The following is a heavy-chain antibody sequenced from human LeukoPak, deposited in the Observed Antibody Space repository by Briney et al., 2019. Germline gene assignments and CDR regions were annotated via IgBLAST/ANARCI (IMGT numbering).Heavy chain of an antibody. J-gene: IGHJ4*02. Sequence: ETLSLTCAVYGGSFSGYYWSWVRQAPGKGLEWVSTISGTTGTIYYADSVKGRFTISRDNSKNTLYLQMKSLRAEDTAEYHCARVKGYFDSGNYFGFFDFWGQGTLVTVSS. CDR3: ARVKGYFDSGNYFGFFDF. CDR2: ISGTTGTI. V-gene: IGHV3-23*01. CDR1: GGSFSGYY. D-gene: IGHD3-10*01.